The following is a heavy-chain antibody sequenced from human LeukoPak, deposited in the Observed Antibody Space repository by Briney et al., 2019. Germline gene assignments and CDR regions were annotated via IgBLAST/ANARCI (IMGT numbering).Heavy chain of an antibody. J-gene: IGHJ4*02. CDR3: AKIPMITFGGVIYYFDY. Sequence: PPGGSLRLSCAASGFTFSSYAMSWVRQAPGKGLEWVSAISGSGGSTYYADSVKGRFTISRYNSKNTLYLQMNSLRAEDTAVYYCAKIPMITFGGVIYYFDYWGQGTLVTVSS. CDR1: GFTFSSYA. CDR2: ISGSGGST. D-gene: IGHD3-16*02. V-gene: IGHV3-23*01.